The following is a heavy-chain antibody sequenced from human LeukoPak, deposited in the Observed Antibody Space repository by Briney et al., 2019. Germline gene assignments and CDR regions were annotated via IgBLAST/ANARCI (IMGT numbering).Heavy chain of an antibody. CDR2: ICDSGGTT. CDR1: GFTFSTYA. D-gene: IGHD5-12*01. V-gene: IGHV3-23*01. CDR3: AKHSYRVDSFTDY. Sequence: GGSLRLSCAASGFTFSTYAMSWVRQAPGKGGEWVSGICDSGGTTYYADSVKGRFTISRDNSKNTLYLQMNSLRAEDTAVYYCAKHSYRVDSFTDYWGQGTLVTVSS. J-gene: IGHJ4*02.